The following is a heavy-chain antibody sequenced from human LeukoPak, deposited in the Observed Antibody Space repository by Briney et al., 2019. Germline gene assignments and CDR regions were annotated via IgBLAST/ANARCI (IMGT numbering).Heavy chain of an antibody. CDR3: ARGDYDFWSGHDAFDI. CDR1: GFPFSSYW. D-gene: IGHD3-3*01. J-gene: IGHJ3*02. V-gene: IGHV3-74*01. CDR2: INSDGSST. Sequence: GGSLRLSCAASGFPFSSYWMHWVRQAPGKGLVWVSRINSDGSSTSYADSVKGRFTISRDNAKNTLYLQMNSLRAEDTAVYYCARGDYDFWSGHDAFDIWGQGTMVTVSS.